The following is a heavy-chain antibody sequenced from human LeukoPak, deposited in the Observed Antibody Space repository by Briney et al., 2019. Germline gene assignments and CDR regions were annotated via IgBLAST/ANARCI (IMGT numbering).Heavy chain of an antibody. Sequence: PSETLSLTCIVSGGCIETYYWSWIRQPPGKGLEWIGYIYHTGTTNYKSSLKSRVTMSVDTSKNQISLRLSSVTAADTAVYYCARQGYSGSSTFDYWGQGTLLTVSS. V-gene: IGHV4-59*08. D-gene: IGHD6-19*01. CDR2: IYHTGTT. J-gene: IGHJ4*02. CDR1: GGCIETYY. CDR3: ARQGYSGSSTFDY.